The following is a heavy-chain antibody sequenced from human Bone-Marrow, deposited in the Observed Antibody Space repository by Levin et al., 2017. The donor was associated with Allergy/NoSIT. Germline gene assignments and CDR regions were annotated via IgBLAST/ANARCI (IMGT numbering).Heavy chain of an antibody. CDR3: VRDGGLIDY. V-gene: IGHV3-11*01. CDR1: GFILGDYY. CDR2: ISKDSVTI. Sequence: GGSLRLSCEASGFILGDYYMSWFRQAPGKGLEWVSYISKDSVTIYYADSVRGRFTISRDNAKQSLYLQMRGLRADDTAVYYCVRDGGLIDYWGRGTLVTVSS. D-gene: IGHD2-15*01. J-gene: IGHJ4*02.